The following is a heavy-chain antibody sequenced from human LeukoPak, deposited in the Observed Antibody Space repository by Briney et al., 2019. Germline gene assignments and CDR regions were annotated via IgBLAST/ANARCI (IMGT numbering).Heavy chain of an antibody. CDR3: ATCRDEFGDYGFTS. CDR1: GGSFSGYY. V-gene: IGHV4-34*01. CDR2: INHSGST. D-gene: IGHD4-17*01. Sequence: SETLSLTCAAYGGSFSGYYWSWIRQPPGKGLEWIGEINHSGSTNYNPSLKSRVTISVDTSKNQFSLKLTSLTAADTAVYYCATCRDEFGDYGFTSWGQGTLVAVSS. J-gene: IGHJ5*02.